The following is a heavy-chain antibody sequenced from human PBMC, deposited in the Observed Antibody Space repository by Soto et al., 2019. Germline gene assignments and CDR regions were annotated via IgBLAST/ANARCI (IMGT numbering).Heavy chain of an antibody. CDR3: ARVLKGTSPFDY. J-gene: IGHJ4*02. CDR1: RFTFSDYY. Sequence: QVQLVESGGGLVKPGGSLRLSCAASRFTFSDYYMSWIRQAPGKGLEWVSYISSSGTTIYYADSVKGQFTISRDNAKASLYLQMNSLRAEDTAVYYCARVLKGTSPFDYWGQGTLVTVSS. D-gene: IGHD3-10*01. CDR2: ISSSGTTI. V-gene: IGHV3-11*01.